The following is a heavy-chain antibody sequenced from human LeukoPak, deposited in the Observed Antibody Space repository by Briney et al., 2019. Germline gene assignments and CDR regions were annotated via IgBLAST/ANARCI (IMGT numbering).Heavy chain of an antibody. Sequence: PGGSLRLSCAASGFTVSSNYMNWVRQAPGKGLEWVSVIYTSGSTYYVDSVKDRFTISRDDSKNTLYLQMNSLRAEDTAVYYCAVYCSGGCYSGLVWGQGTLVTVSS. CDR2: IYTSGST. D-gene: IGHD2-21*02. CDR1: GFTVSSNY. V-gene: IGHV3-53*01. J-gene: IGHJ4*02. CDR3: AVYCSGGCYSGLV.